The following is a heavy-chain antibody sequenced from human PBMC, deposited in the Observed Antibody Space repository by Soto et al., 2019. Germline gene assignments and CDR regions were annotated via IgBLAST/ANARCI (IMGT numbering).Heavy chain of an antibody. CDR2: IYYSGST. J-gene: IGHJ6*02. D-gene: IGHD1-26*01. CDR3: ARDQVGATRQAYYYYGMDV. V-gene: IGHV4-31*03. Sequence: SETLSITCTVSGGSISSGGYYWSWIRQHPGKGLEWIGYIYYSGSTYYNQSLKSRVTISVDTSKNQFSLKLSSVTAADTAVYYCARDQVGATRQAYYYYGMDVWGQGTTVTVSS. CDR1: GGSISSGGYY.